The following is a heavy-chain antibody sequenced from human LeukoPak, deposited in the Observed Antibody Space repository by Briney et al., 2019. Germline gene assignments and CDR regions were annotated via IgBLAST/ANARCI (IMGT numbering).Heavy chain of an antibody. CDR3: ARAIRFLEWPSPWYYYGMDV. CDR2: IYYSGST. Sequence: SETLSLTRTVSGGSISSGDYYWSWIRQPPGKGLEWIGYIYYSGSTYYNPSLKSRVTISVDTSKNQFSLKLSSVTAADTAVYYCARAIRFLEWPSPWYYYGMDVWGQGTTVTVSS. J-gene: IGHJ6*02. D-gene: IGHD3-3*01. V-gene: IGHV4-30-4*01. CDR1: GGSISSGDYY.